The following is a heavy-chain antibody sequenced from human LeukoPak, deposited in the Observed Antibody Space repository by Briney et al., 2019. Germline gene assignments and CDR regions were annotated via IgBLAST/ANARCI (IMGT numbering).Heavy chain of an antibody. D-gene: IGHD3-10*01. CDR2: ISGSGGST. CDR1: GFTFSSYA. CDR3: ARERGGPGSYYNVGLIDY. V-gene: IGHV3-23*01. J-gene: IGHJ4*02. Sequence: GGSLRLSCAASGFTFSSYAMSWVRQAPGKGLEWVSAISGSGGSTYYADSVKGRFTISRDNSKNTLYLQMNSLRAEDTAVYYCARERGGPGSYYNVGLIDYWGQGTLVTVSS.